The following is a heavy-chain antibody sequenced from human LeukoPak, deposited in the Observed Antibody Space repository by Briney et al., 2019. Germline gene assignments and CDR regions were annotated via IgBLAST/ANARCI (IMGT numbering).Heavy chain of an antibody. V-gene: IGHV1-2*02. CDR1: GYTFTGYY. J-gene: IGHJ6*02. D-gene: IGHD3-3*01. CDR2: INPNSGGT. Sequence: ASVTVSCKASGYTFTGYYMHWVRQAPGQGLEWMGWINPNSGGTNYAQKFQGRVTMTRDTSISTAYMELSRLRSDDTAVYYCARDAYDFWSGYYFPNYYYYGMDVWGQGTTVTVSS. CDR3: ARDAYDFWSGYYFPNYYYYGMDV.